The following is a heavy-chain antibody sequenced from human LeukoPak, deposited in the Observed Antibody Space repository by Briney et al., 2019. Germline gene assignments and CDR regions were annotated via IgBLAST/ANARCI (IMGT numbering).Heavy chain of an antibody. V-gene: IGHV4-34*01. D-gene: IGHD2-21*02. CDR3: ARLSVVVTPYYYYGMDV. CDR2: INHSGSA. CDR1: GYSFSGYY. J-gene: IGHJ6*04. Sequence: PSETLSLTCAVHGYSFSGYYWSWIRQPPGKGLEWIGEINHSGSANYNPSLESRVTISVDTSKNQFSLKLCSVTAADTAVYYCARLSVVVTPYYYYGMDVWGKGTTVTVSS.